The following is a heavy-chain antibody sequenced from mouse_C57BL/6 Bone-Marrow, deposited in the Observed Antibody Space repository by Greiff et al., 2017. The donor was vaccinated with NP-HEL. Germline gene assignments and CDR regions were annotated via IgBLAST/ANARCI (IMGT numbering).Heavy chain of an antibody. Sequence: QVQLQQPGAELVKPGASVKMSCKASGYTFTSYWITWVKQRPGQGLEWIGDIYPGSGSTNYNEKFKSKATLTVDTSSSTAYMQLSSLTSEDSAVYYCARENHGYDVHWYFDVWGTGTTVTVSS. CDR1: GYTFTSYW. CDR3: ARENHGYDVHWYFDV. J-gene: IGHJ1*03. CDR2: IYPGSGST. V-gene: IGHV1-55*01. D-gene: IGHD2-2*01.